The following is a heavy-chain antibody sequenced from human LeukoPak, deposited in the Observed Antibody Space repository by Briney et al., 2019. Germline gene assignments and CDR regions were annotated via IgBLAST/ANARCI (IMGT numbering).Heavy chain of an antibody. CDR3: AKDGLYDFWSGYPNH. CDR2: INSDGSST. D-gene: IGHD3-3*01. J-gene: IGHJ5*02. CDR1: GFNFSSYW. Sequence: GVSLRLSCAAPGFNFSSYWMHWVRQAPGKGLVWVSRINSDGSSTSYADSVKGRFTISRDNAKNTLYLQMNSLRAEDTAMYYCAKDGLYDFWSGYPNHWGQGTLVTVSS. V-gene: IGHV3-74*01.